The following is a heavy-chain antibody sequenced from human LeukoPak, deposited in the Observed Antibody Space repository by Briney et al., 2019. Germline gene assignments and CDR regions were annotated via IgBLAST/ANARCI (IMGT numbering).Heavy chain of an antibody. D-gene: IGHD2/OR15-2a*01. J-gene: IGHJ3*02. CDR3: AREFLHDAFDI. V-gene: IGHV3-30-3*01. Sequence: PGGSLRLSCAASGFTFSSYAMHWVRQAPGKGLEWVAVISYDGSNKYYADSVKGRFTISRDNSKNTLYLQMNSLRAEDTAVYYCAREFLHDAFDIWGQGTMVTVSS. CDR1: GFTFSSYA. CDR2: ISYDGSNK.